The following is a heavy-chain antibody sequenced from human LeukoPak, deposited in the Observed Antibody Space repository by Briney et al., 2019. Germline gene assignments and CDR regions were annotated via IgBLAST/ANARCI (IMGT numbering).Heavy chain of an antibody. CDR3: ARTVGTGVFQH. Sequence: SETLSLTCTVSGGSVSSGDYYWSWIRQPPGKGLEWIGYIYYSGGTYYNPSLKSRVTISVDTSKNQFSLKLSSVTAADTAVYYCARTVGTGVFQHWGQGTLVTVSS. CDR2: IYYSGGT. J-gene: IGHJ1*01. D-gene: IGHD4-23*01. CDR1: GGSVSSGDYY. V-gene: IGHV4-30-4*01.